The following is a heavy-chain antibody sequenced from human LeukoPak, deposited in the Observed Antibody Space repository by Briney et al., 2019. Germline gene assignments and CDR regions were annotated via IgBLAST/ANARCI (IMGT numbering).Heavy chain of an antibody. CDR3: ITTSDIRGPKYSFDY. J-gene: IGHJ4*02. D-gene: IGHD3-9*01. CDR1: GFTVSNAW. Sequence: GRSLRLSCAASGFTVSNAWMSWVRQAPGKGLEWVGRIKSKTDGGTTDYAAPVKGRFTISRDDLKNTLYLQMISLKTEDTAVYYCITTSDIRGPKYSFDYWGQGTLVTVSS. V-gene: IGHV3-15*01. CDR2: IKSKTDGGTT.